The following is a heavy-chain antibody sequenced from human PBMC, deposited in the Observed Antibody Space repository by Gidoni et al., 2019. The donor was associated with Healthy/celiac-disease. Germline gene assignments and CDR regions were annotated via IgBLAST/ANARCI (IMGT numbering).Heavy chain of an antibody. CDR1: GFTFSNAW. CDR3: TTFRGSLSVYAIVLHDAFDI. D-gene: IGHD2-8*01. Sequence: EVQLVSSGGGLVKLGGSLRLSCAVSGFTFSNAWMNLLRQAPGKGLEWVGRIKSKPDGGTTDYAAPVKGRVTITRDDSKNTLYLQMNSLKTEDTAVYYCTTFRGSLSVYAIVLHDAFDIWGQGTMVTVSS. J-gene: IGHJ3*02. CDR2: IKSKPDGGTT. V-gene: IGHV3-15*07.